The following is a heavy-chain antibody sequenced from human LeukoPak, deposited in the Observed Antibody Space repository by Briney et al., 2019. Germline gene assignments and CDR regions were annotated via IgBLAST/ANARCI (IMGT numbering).Heavy chain of an antibody. V-gene: IGHV3-23*01. D-gene: IGHD2-21*02. J-gene: IGHJ4*02. Sequence: PSETLSLTCTVSGGSIRSYYWSWIRQTPGKGLEWVSGISPSGDILYYADSVKGQFTISRDNSKNTVYLQMNSLRAEDTAVYYCAKVRQTARGYFDYWGQGTLVTVSS. CDR2: ISPSGDIL. CDR1: GGSIRSYY. CDR3: AKVRQTARGYFDY.